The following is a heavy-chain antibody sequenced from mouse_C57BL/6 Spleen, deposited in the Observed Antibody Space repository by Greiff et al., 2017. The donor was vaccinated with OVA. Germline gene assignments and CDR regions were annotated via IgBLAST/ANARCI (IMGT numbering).Heavy chain of an antibody. V-gene: IGHV1-80*01. CDR2: IYPGDGDT. J-gene: IGHJ1*03. Sequence: QVQLQQSGAELVKPGASVKISCKASGYAFSSYWMNWVKQRPGKGLEWIGQIYPGDGDTNYNGKFKGKATLTADKSSSTAYMQLSSLTSEDSAVYFCARRGSSPLPFDVWGTGTTVTVSS. CDR1: GYAFSSYW. D-gene: IGHD1-1*01. CDR3: ARRGSSPLPFDV.